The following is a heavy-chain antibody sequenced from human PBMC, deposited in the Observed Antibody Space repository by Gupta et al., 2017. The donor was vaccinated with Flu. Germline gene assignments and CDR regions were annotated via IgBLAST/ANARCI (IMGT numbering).Heavy chain of an antibody. D-gene: IGHD3-3*01. CDR1: GDSINNNHW. J-gene: IGHJ6*03. V-gene: IGHV4-4*02. CDR3: ARNTGMMILGVVKNYMDL. CDR2: ISHSGNT. Sequence: QVQLQESGPGVVKPSGTLSLTCAVFGDSINNNHWWTWVRQPAGKGLEWIGEISHSGNTNYNPSLKTRVSISLDKSKNQFSVNLSSVTAADTAVYYCARNTGMMILGVVKNYMDLWGKGTTVVVSS.